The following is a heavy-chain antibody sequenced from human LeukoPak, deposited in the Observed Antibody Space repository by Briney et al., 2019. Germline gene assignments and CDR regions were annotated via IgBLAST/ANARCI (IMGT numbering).Heavy chain of an antibody. J-gene: IGHJ6*03. CDR1: GGSFSGYY. CDR3: ARGRVLRFLEWLSYHYYYMDV. V-gene: IGHV4-34*01. Sequence: SETLSLTCAVYGGSFSGYYWSWIRQPPGKGLEWIGEINHSGSTNYNPSLKSRVTISVDTSKNQFSLKLSSVTAADTAVYYCARGRVLRFLEWLSYHYYYMDVWGKGTTVTVSS. D-gene: IGHD3-3*01. CDR2: INHSGST.